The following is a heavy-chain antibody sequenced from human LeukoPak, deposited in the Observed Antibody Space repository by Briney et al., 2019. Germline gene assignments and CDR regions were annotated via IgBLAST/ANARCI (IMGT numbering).Heavy chain of an antibody. CDR2: IYNSANT. CDR1: GGSISSGSHY. Sequence: SETLSLTCTVSGGSISSGSHYWSWIRQPAGKGLEWIGRIYNSANTNCNPSLKSRVIISVDMSKNQFSLKLSSVTAADTAVYYCARDNSYCTTTSCYYNWFDPWGQGTLVTVSS. V-gene: IGHV4-61*02. J-gene: IGHJ5*02. D-gene: IGHD2-2*01. CDR3: ARDNSYCTTTSCYYNWFDP.